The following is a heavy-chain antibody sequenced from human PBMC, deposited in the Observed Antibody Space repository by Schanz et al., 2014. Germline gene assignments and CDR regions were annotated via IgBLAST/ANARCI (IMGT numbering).Heavy chain of an antibody. CDR2: MNESHSTI. CDR1: GFSFSSYA. CDR3: ARKVVATIGGYYDN. J-gene: IGHJ4*02. D-gene: IGHD5-12*01. Sequence: VQLVDSGGGLVEPGGSLRLSCAVSGFSFSSYAMGWVRQARGKGLEWVSAMNESHSTIYYADSVRGRFTISRDNAENTLFLQMNSLRAEDTAVYYCARKVVATIGGYYDNWGQGTLVIVSS. V-gene: IGHV3-23*04.